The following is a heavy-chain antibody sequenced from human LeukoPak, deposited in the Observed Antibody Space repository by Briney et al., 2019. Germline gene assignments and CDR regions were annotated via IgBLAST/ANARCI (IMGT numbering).Heavy chain of an antibody. D-gene: IGHD3-10*01. CDR2: IYHSGST. Sequence: SETLSLTCTVSGYSISSGYYWGWIRQPPGKGLEWIGSIYHSGSTYYNPSLKSRVTISVDTSKNHFSLKLSSVTAADTAVYYCATASLWFGELLSYYYYGMDVWGQGTTVTVSS. CDR1: GYSISSGYY. CDR3: ATASLWFGELLSYYYYGMDV. J-gene: IGHJ6*02. V-gene: IGHV4-38-2*02.